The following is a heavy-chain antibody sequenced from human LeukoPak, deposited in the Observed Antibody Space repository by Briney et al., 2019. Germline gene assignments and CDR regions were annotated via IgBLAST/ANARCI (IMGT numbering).Heavy chain of an antibody. CDR2: ISYDGSNK. Sequence: GRSLRLSCAAYGFTFSSYDMHWARQAPGKGLEWVAVISYDGSNKYYADSVKGRFTISRDNSKNTLYLQMNSLRAEDTAVYYCASHSSGIDYWGQGTLVTVSS. D-gene: IGHD6-19*01. V-gene: IGHV3-30*04. CDR1: GFTFSSYD. J-gene: IGHJ4*02. CDR3: ASHSSGIDY.